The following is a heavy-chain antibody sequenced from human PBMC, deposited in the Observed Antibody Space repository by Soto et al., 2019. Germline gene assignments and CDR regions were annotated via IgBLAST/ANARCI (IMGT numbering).Heavy chain of an antibody. J-gene: IGHJ6*04. Sequence: QVQLVESGGGVVQPGRSLRLSCAASGFTFNNYGMHWVRQAPGKGLEWVAVIWNDGNGYYYANSVKGRFTISRDNSKNTLYLQRSSLRAEDTAVYYCARRQISPPTRGAASARGGMDVWGKGTTVTVSS. CDR3: ARRQISPPTRGAASARGGMDV. V-gene: IGHV3-33*01. D-gene: IGHD6-13*01. CDR2: IWNDGNGY. CDR1: GFTFNNYG.